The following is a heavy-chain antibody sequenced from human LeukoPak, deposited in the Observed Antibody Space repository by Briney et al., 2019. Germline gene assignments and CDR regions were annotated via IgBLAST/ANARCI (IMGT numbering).Heavy chain of an antibody. CDR3: AKRMAAAGPYDY. CDR2: ISYDGSNK. Sequence: GRSLRLSCAASGFTFSSYGMHWVRQAPGKGLEWVAVISYDGSNKYYADSVKGRFTISRDNSKNTLYLQMNSLRAEDTAVYYCAKRMAAAGPYDYWGQGTLVTVSS. D-gene: IGHD6-13*01. V-gene: IGHV3-30*18. J-gene: IGHJ4*02. CDR1: GFTFSSYG.